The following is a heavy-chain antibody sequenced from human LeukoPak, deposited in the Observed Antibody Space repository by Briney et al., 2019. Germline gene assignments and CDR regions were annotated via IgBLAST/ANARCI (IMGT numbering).Heavy chain of an antibody. Sequence: GGSLRLPCAASGFTFSSYGMHWVRQAPGKGLEWVAVIWYDGCNKYYADSVKGRFTISRDNSKNTLYLQMNGLRAEDTAVYYCAREDYGGNSGEFDYWGQGTLVTVSS. CDR1: GFTFSSYG. CDR2: IWYDGCNK. J-gene: IGHJ4*02. V-gene: IGHV3-33*01. D-gene: IGHD4-23*01. CDR3: AREDYGGNSGEFDY.